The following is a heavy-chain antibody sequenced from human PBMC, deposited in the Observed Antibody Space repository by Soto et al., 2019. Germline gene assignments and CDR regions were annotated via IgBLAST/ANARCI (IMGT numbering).Heavy chain of an antibody. CDR2: MYASGSA. Sequence: QVQLQQWGAGLLKPSETLSLTCAVYGGSFSGYYWTWIRQPPGKGLEGMGEMYASGSANYTPSLTSPVTISLDTPKHQFSLRLSSVTAAETAVYFCAGSPIIAAAGTRMGWFDPWGQGTLVTVSS. CDR1: GGSFSGYY. J-gene: IGHJ5*02. V-gene: IGHV4-34*01. D-gene: IGHD6-13*01. CDR3: AGSPIIAAAGTRMGWFDP.